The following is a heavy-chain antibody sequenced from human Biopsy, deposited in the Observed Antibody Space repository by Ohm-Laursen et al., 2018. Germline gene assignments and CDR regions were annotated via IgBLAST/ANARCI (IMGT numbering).Heavy chain of an antibody. V-gene: IGHV4-59*08. CDR1: GDSITSYF. J-gene: IGHJ3*01. CDR3: ARRLPLRGFAFDV. D-gene: IGHD3-10*01. CDR2: IYYRGNT. Sequence: GTLSLTCTVSGDSITSYFWNWIRQAPGKGLEWIGNIYYRGNTNYSPSLESRATISLDSSKNQFSLNLNSLTATDTAVYYCARRLPLRGFAFDVWGQGTVVTVS.